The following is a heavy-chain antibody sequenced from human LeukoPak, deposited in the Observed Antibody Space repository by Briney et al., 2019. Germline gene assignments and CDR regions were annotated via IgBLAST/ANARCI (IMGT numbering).Heavy chain of an antibody. Sequence: GGSLRLSCAASGFTFSSYWMSWVRQAPGKGLEWVANIKQDGSEKYYVDSVKGRFTISRDNAKNSLYLQMNSLRAEDTAVYYCASWLCSGSSCPRVGDVWGKGTTVTVSS. CDR3: ASWLCSGSSCPRVGDV. CDR1: GFTFSSYW. CDR2: IKQDGSEK. D-gene: IGHD2-15*01. V-gene: IGHV3-7*01. J-gene: IGHJ6*04.